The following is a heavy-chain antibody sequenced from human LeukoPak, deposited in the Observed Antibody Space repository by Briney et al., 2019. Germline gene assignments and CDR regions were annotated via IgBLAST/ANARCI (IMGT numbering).Heavy chain of an antibody. D-gene: IGHD6-13*01. CDR3: ARSGQQLAFDY. Sequence: SETLSLTCAVYGGSFSGYYWSWIRQPPGKGLEWIGEIYHSGSTNYNPSLKSRVTISVDKSKNQFSLKLSSVTAADTAVYYCARSGQQLAFDYWGQGTLVTVSS. J-gene: IGHJ4*02. V-gene: IGHV4-34*01. CDR2: IYHSGST. CDR1: GGSFSGYY.